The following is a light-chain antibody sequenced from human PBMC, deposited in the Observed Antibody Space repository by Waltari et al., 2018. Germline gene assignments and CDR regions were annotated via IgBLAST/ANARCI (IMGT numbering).Light chain of an antibody. CDR2: LGS. V-gene: IGKV2-28*01. J-gene: IGKJ3*01. CDR1: QRLRHSNVYNY. Sequence: VLTQSPLSLSVTPGESASISCRSSQRLRHSNVYNYLELYVQKPGQSPQLLIYLGSSRASGVPDRFSCVGSGTDFTLTISRVEAEDVGIYYCMQALQSPFTFGPGTKVEIK. CDR3: MQALQSPFT.